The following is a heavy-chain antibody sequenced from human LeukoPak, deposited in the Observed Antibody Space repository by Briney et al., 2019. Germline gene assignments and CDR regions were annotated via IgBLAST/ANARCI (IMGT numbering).Heavy chain of an antibody. J-gene: IGHJ4*02. CDR2: IRSNGGST. CDR1: GFTFSSYA. Sequence: PGGSLRLSCSASGFTFSSYAMHWVCQAPGKGLEDVSAIRSNGGSTYYADSVKDRFTISRDNSKNTLYLQMSSLRTEDTAVYYCSSFDYWGQGTLVTVSS. D-gene: IGHD6-13*01. CDR3: SSFDY. V-gene: IGHV3-64D*06.